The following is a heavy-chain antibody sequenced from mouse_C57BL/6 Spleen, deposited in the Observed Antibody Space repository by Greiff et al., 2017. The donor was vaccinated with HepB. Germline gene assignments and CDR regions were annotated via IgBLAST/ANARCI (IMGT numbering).Heavy chain of an antibody. CDR3: ARYGSSDY. J-gene: IGHJ2*01. D-gene: IGHD1-1*01. V-gene: IGHV1-81*01. CDR2: IYPRSGNT. Sequence: QLQQSGAELARPGASVKLSCKASGYTFTSYGISWVKQRTGQGLEWIGEIYPRSGNTYYNEKFKGKATLTADKSSSTAYMELRSLTSEDSAVYFCARYGSSDYWGQGTTLTVSS. CDR1: GYTFTSYG.